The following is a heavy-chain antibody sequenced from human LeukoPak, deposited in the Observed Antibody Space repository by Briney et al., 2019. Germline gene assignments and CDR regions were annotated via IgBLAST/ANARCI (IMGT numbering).Heavy chain of an antibody. V-gene: IGHV4-59*08. CDR3: ARHSRDGYNYGDY. Sequence: SETLSLTCTVSGVSISSYYWSWIRQPPGKGLEWIGYIYYSGSTNYNPSLKSRVTILVDRSKNQFSLKLSSVTAADTAVYYCARHSRDGYNYGDYWGQGPWSPSPQ. D-gene: IGHD5-24*01. J-gene: IGHJ4*02. CDR2: IYYSGST. CDR1: GVSISSYY.